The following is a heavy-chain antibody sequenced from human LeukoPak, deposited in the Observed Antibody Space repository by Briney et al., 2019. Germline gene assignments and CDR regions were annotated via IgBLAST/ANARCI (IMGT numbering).Heavy chain of an antibody. J-gene: IGHJ4*02. CDR2: ISGSGGST. Sequence: GGSLRLSCAASGFTFSDYYMSWVRQAPGKGLEWVSAISGSGGSTYYADSVKGRFTISRDNSKNTLYLQMNSLRAEDTAVYYCAKDVRYGLFDYWGQGTLVTVSS. D-gene: IGHD4-17*01. CDR3: AKDVRYGLFDY. CDR1: GFTFSDYY. V-gene: IGHV3-23*01.